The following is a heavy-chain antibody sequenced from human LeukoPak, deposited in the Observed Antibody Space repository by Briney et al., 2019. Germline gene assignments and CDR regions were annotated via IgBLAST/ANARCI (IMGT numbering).Heavy chain of an antibody. D-gene: IGHD1-1*01. V-gene: IGHV3-23*01. CDR3: ANHWRRVPHSFFDY. CDR1: GLTFSSYA. J-gene: IGHJ4*02. Sequence: PGGSLRLSCAASGLTFSSYAMSWVRQAPGKGLERVSVISGSGGSTYYGASVKGRFTISRDNSKNTLYLQMNSLRAEDTAVYYCANHWRRVPHSFFDYWGQGTLVTVSS. CDR2: ISGSGGST.